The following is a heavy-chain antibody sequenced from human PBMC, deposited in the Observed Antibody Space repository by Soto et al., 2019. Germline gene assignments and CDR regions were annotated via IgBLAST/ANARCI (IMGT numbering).Heavy chain of an antibody. CDR1: GYTFTSYG. CDR2: ISAYNGNT. CDR3: AFQQLVHDWFDP. V-gene: IGHV1-18*01. Sequence: QVQLVQSGAEVKKPGASVKVSCKASGYTFTSYGISWVRPAPGQGLEWMGWISAYNGNTNYAQKLQGRVTMTTDTTTSTAYMELRSLRSDDTAGYYGAFQQLVHDWFDPWGQGTLVTVSS. D-gene: IGHD6-6*01. J-gene: IGHJ5*02.